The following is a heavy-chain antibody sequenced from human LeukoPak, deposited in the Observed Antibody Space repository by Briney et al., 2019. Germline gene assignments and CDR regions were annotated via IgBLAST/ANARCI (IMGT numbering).Heavy chain of an antibody. J-gene: IGHJ4*02. CDR2: IYYSGST. CDR3: ARQLWFGESKDY. D-gene: IGHD3-10*01. CDR1: GGSISSSSYY. Sequence: SETLSLTCTVSGGSISSSSYYSGWIRQPPGKGLEWTGSIYYSGSTSSNPSLKSRVTISVDTSKNQFSLRLSSVTAADTAEYYCARQLWFGESKDYWGQGTLVTVSS. V-gene: IGHV4-39*01.